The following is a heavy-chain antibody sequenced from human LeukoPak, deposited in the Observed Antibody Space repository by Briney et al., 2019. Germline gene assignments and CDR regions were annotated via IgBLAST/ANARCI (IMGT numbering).Heavy chain of an antibody. CDR2: IIPILGIA. CDR3: ARVYYDSSGQPCDP. J-gene: IGHJ5*02. CDR1: GGTFSSYA. Sequence: SVKVSCKASGGTFSSYAISWVRQAPGQGLEWMGRIIPILGIANYAQKFQRRVTITADKSTSTAYMELSSLRSEDTAVYYCARVYYDSSGQPCDPWGQGTLVTVSS. V-gene: IGHV1-69*04. D-gene: IGHD3-22*01.